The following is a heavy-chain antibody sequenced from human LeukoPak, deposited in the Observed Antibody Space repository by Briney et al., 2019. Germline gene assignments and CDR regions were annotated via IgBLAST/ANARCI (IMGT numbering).Heavy chain of an antibody. CDR1: YW. V-gene: IGHV3-7*01. CDR3: ARDASGTGGHDH. D-gene: IGHD3-10*01. CDR2: IKQGGSEQ. J-gene: IGHJ4*02. Sequence: YWMTWVRQAPGKGLEWVGNIKQGGSEQYYGDSVKGRFTISRDNAKNSLYLQMNTLRGEDTAVYYCARDASGTGGHDHWGQGTLVTVSS.